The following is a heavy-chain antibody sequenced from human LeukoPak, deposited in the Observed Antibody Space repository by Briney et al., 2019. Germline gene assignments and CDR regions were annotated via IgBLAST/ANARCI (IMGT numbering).Heavy chain of an antibody. CDR1: GFTFDDYT. Sequence: GGSLRLSCAASGFTFDDYTLHWVRQAPGKGLEWVSLISWDGGTTYYADSVKGRFTIARDNSKNSLALQMNSLRTEDSALYYCAKASLKGTGTTLDYWGQGTLVTASS. CDR2: ISWDGGTT. V-gene: IGHV3-43*01. CDR3: AKASLKGTGTTLDY. J-gene: IGHJ4*02. D-gene: IGHD1-1*01.